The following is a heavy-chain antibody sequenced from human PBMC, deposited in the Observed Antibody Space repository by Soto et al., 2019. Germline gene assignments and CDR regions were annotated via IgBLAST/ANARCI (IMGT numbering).Heavy chain of an antibody. CDR1: GGSFSGYY. V-gene: IGHV4-34*01. J-gene: IGHJ6*03. CDR3: ARGQGGYCSSTSCYAYYYYMDV. CDR2: INLSGRP. D-gene: IGHD2-2*01. Sequence: QVQLQQWGAGLLKPSETLSLTCAVYGGSFSGYYWSWIRQPPGKGLEWMGEINLSGRPNYNPSLKSRVTISVDTAKNQFSLKLSSVTAADTAVYYCARGQGGYCSSTSCYAYYYYMDVWGKGTTVTVSS.